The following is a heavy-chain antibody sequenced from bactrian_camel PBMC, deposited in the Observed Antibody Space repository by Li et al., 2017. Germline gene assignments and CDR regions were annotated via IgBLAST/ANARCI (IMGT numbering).Heavy chain of an antibody. CDR3: AADRALDDDCYVGSLYTDFAY. V-gene: IGHV3S40*01. CDR1: VYTYSSNF. Sequence: VQLVESGGGSVQAGGSLRLSCAASVYTYSSNFMGWFRQAPGKEREGVAAVYTGTKTTYVADSLKGRFTISQDNAKNTVYLQMNSLKPEDTAMYYCAADRALDDDCYVGSLYTDFAYWGQGTQVTVS. CDR2: VYTGTKTT. D-gene: IGHD3*01. J-gene: IGHJ6*01.